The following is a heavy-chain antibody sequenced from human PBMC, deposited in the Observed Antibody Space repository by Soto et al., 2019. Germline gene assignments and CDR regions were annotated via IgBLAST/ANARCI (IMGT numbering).Heavy chain of an antibody. D-gene: IGHD2-2*01. J-gene: IGHJ6*02. CDR1: GGSFSGYY. CDR2: INHSGST. V-gene: IGHV4-34*01. CDR3: AREKFGRLRYCSSTSCSPGHYGMDV. Sequence: SETLSLTCAVYGGSFSGYYWSWIRQPPGKGLEWIGEINHSGSTNYNPSLKSRVTISVDTSKNQFSLKLSSVTAADTAVYYCAREKFGRLRYCSSTSCSPGHYGMDVWGQGTTVTVSS.